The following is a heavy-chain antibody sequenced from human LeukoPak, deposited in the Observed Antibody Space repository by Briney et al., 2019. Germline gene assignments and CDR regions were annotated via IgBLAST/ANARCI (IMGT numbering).Heavy chain of an antibody. CDR1: GYTFINYA. J-gene: IGHJ4*02. V-gene: IGHV1-3*01. CDR3: ARGSSSDWPLEY. CDR2: INACNGDT. Sequence: ASVKVSCKASGYTFINYAIHWVRQAPGQRLEWMGWINACNGDTEYSQKFQGRVTITRDTSASTAYMELSTLRSEDTAGYYCARGSSSDWPLEYWGRGILVTVSS. D-gene: IGHD6-19*01.